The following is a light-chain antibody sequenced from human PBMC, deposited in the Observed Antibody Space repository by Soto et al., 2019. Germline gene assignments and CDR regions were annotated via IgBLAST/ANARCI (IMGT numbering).Light chain of an antibody. V-gene: IGKV2-28*01. CDR3: MQALQTPWT. CDR2: LGS. Sequence: IVMTQSPLPLPVTPACPASISCRSSHSLLHSNGYNYLDWYLQKPGQSPQLXIYLGSNRSSGVPDRFSGSGSGTDFKLKISRVEAEDVGVYYCMQALQTPWTFGQGTKVDIK. J-gene: IGKJ1*01. CDR1: HSLLHSNGYNY.